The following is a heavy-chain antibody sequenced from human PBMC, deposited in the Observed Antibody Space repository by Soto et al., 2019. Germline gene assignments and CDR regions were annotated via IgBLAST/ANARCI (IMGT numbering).Heavy chain of an antibody. V-gene: IGHV4-59*01. CDR3: ARGSGWYFH. Sequence: QVQLQESGPGLVKPSETLSLTCTVSGDSISGSSWSWIRQPPGKGLEWIAYMYFSGSTNYNPSLKSRVTISVDTSKNQFSLKLSSVTAAATAVYYCARGSGWYFHWGQGTLVTVSS. CDR2: MYFSGST. CDR1: GDSISGSS. D-gene: IGHD6-19*01. J-gene: IGHJ4*02.